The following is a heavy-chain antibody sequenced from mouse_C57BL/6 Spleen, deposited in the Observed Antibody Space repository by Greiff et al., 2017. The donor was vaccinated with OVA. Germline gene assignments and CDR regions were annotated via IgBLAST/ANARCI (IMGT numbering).Heavy chain of an antibody. D-gene: IGHD2-4*01. V-gene: IGHV1-80*01. CDR2: IYPGDGDT. Sequence: QVQLQQSGAELVKPGASVKISCKASGYAFSSYWMNWVKQRPGQGLEWIGQIYPGDGDTNYNGKFKGKATLTADKSSSTAYMQLSSLTSEDSAVYFCARREVIYYDYDGFDDWGQGTTLTVSS. CDR3: ARREVIYYDYDGFDD. CDR1: GYAFSSYW. J-gene: IGHJ2*01.